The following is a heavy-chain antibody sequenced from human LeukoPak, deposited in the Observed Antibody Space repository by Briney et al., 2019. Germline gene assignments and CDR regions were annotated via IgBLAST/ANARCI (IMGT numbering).Heavy chain of an antibody. CDR3: AKGALKRQQLVRNYFDY. V-gene: IGHV3-30*18. D-gene: IGHD6-13*01. CDR2: ISYDGSNK. CDR1: GFTFSSYG. Sequence: PGGSLRLSCAASGFTFSSYGMHWVRQAPGKGLEWVAVISYDGSNKYYADSVKGRFTISRDNSKNTLYLQMNSLRAEDTAVYYCAKGALKRQQLVRNYFDYWGQGTLVTVSS. J-gene: IGHJ4*02.